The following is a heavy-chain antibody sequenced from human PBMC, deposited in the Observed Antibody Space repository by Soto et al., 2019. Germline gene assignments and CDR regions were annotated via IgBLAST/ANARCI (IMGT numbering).Heavy chain of an antibody. J-gene: IGHJ4*02. Sequence: GSGPTLVNPTQTLTLTCTFSGFSLSTSGVGVGWIRQPPGKALEWLALIYWDDDKRYSPSLKSRLTITKDTSKNQVVLTMTNMDPVDTATYYCAHSRWYYGFGSGPGYGFDYWGQVTLVTFSS. D-gene: IGHD3-3*01. V-gene: IGHV2-5*02. CDR3: AHSRWYYGFGSGPGYGFDY. CDR2: IYWDDDK. CDR1: GFSLSTSGVG.